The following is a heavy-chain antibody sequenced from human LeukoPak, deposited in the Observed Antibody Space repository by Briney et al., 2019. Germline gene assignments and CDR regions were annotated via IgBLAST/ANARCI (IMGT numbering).Heavy chain of an antibody. CDR3: AREGCSGGSCYPYLFDY. D-gene: IGHD2-15*01. Sequence: SETLSLTCTVSGGSVSSGSYYWSWIRQPPGKGLEWIGYIYYSGSTNYNPSLKSRVTISVDTSKYQFSLKLSSVTAADTAVYYCAREGCSGGSCYPYLFDYWGQGTLVTVSS. CDR2: IYYSGST. CDR1: GGSVSSGSYY. V-gene: IGHV4-61*01. J-gene: IGHJ4*02.